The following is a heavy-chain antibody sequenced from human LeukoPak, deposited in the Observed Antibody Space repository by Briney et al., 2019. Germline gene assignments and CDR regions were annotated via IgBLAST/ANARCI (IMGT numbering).Heavy chain of an antibody. CDR3: ARVGYSSGWRAPDFDY. Sequence: PGGSLRLSCAASGFTFSNYKMNWVRQAPGKGLEWVSSISSTSTYINYANSVKGRFTISRDNAKKSLYLQMNSLRAEDTAFYYCARVGYSSGWRAPDFDYWGQGTLVTVSS. J-gene: IGHJ4*02. CDR2: ISSTSTYI. D-gene: IGHD6-19*01. V-gene: IGHV3-21*01. CDR1: GFTFSNYK.